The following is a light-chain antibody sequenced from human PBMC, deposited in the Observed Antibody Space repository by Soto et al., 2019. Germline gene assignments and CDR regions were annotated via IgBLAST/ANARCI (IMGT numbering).Light chain of an antibody. CDR1: QSISSW. CDR3: QQYNGCSLWT. V-gene: IGKV1-5*03. Sequence: DIQMTQSPSTLSASVGDRVTITCRASQSISSWLAWYQQKPGKAPKLLIYKASSLESGVPSRFSGSGSGTEFTLTISSLQPDDRATYNCQQYNGCSLWTSGQGTKVDIK. J-gene: IGKJ1*01. CDR2: KAS.